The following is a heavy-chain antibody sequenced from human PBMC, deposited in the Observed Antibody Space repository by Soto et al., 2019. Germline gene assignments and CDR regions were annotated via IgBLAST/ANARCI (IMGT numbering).Heavy chain of an antibody. CDR3: VKDGSSGWPYYYGLDV. D-gene: IGHD6-19*01. J-gene: IGHJ6*02. CDR1: GFTFSSYG. CDR2: ISYDGRNK. Sequence: QVQLVESGGGGVQPGRSLRLSCAASGFTFSSYGMHWVRQAPGKGLEWVAVISYDGRNKYYADSVKGRFTISRDNSKNSLYLQMSSLRAEDTSVYYCVKDGSSGWPYYYGLDVWGQGTMVTVSS. V-gene: IGHV3-30*18.